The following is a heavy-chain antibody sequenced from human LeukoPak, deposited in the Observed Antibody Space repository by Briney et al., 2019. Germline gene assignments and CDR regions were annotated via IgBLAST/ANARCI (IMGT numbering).Heavy chain of an antibody. V-gene: IGHV4-34*01. J-gene: IGHJ4*02. CDR1: GGSFSGYY. D-gene: IGHD3-3*01. Sequence: TSETLSLTCAVYGGSFSGYYWSWIRQPPGKGLEWIGYINHSGNTNYNPSLKSRVTISVDTSKNQFSLKLTSVTAADTAVYYCAREERYYDFWRGLGDWGQGTLVTVSS. CDR3: AREERYYDFWRGLGD. CDR2: INHSGNT.